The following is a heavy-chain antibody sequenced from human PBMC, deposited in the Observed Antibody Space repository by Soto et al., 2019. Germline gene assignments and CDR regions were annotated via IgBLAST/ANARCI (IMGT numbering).Heavy chain of an antibody. CDR2: ISASAVNT. V-gene: IGHV3-23*01. CDR3: VKGQGVGGLSSLDY. J-gene: IGHJ4*01. D-gene: IGHD1-26*01. Sequence: GGSLRLSCAASGFTLRSYAMSWVRQAPGKGLEWVSTISASAVNTYYADSVRGRFNISRDNSQNTLHLQMNSLRVEDTAVYYCVKGQGVGGLSSLDYWGQGTLVTGSS. CDR1: GFTLRSYA.